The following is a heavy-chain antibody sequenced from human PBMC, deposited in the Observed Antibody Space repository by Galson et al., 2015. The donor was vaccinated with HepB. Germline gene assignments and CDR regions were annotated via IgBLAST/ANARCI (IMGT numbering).Heavy chain of an antibody. CDR2: ISYDGSNK. CDR3: ARDGGYYDILTGYPDY. V-gene: IGHV3-30*04. D-gene: IGHD3-9*01. J-gene: IGHJ4*02. Sequence: LRLSCAASGFTFSSYAMHWVRQAPGKGLEWVAVISYDGSNKYYADSVKGRFTISRDNSKNTLYLQMNSLRAEDTAVYYCARDGGYYDILTGYPDYWGQGTLVTVSS. CDR1: GFTFSSYA.